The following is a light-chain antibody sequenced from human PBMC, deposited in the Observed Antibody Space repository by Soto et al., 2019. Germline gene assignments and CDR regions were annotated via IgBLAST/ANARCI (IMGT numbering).Light chain of an antibody. Sequence: EIVMTQSPATLSVSPGERATLSSRAGQSVSSNLAWYQQKPGQAPRLLIYGASTRATGIPARFSGSGSGTESTLTISSLQSEDFAVYYCQHYNNWPPWTFGQGTKVEI. V-gene: IGKV3-15*01. CDR1: QSVSSN. J-gene: IGKJ1*01. CDR3: QHYNNWPPWT. CDR2: GAS.